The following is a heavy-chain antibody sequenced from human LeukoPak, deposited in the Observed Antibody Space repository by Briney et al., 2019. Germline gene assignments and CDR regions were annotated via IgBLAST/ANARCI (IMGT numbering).Heavy chain of an antibody. CDR3: ARGWEQQGVGAFHV. Sequence: GGSLRLSCVVSGFTLSSYAMSWVRQAPGKGLEWVAATSSSDSGKYHADSVRGRFTISRDNSKNTVYPQMNSLRAEDTAVYYCARGWEQQGVGAFHVWGQGTMVTVSS. J-gene: IGHJ3*01. D-gene: IGHD1/OR15-1a*01. CDR2: TSSSDSGK. CDR1: GFTLSSYA. V-gene: IGHV3-23*01.